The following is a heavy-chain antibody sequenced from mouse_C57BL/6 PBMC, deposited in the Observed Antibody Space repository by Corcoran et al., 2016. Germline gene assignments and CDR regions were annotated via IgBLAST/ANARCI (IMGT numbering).Heavy chain of an antibody. V-gene: IGHV1-19*01. CDR3: AGIRHWDYFDY. D-gene: IGHD1-2*01. J-gene: IGHJ2*01. CDR2: INPYNGGT. Sequence: EVQLQQSGPVLVKPGASVKMSCKASGYTFTDYYMNWVKQSHGKSLEWIGVINPYNGGTSYNQKFKGKATLTVDKSSSTAYMELNSLTSEDSAVYYCAGIRHWDYFDYGGQGTTLTVSS. CDR1: GYTFTDYY.